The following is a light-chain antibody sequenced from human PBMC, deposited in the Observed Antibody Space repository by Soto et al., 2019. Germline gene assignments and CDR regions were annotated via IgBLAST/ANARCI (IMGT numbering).Light chain of an antibody. CDR2: AAS. J-gene: IGKJ2*01. CDR3: QQYNNWPYT. Sequence: EVSMTQSPATLSVSPGERGTLSCRAGQSVRSNLAWYQQKPGQAPRLLIYAASARATGIPARFSGSGSGTDFTLTISSLQSEDFELYYCQQYNNWPYTCGQGTKVDIK. V-gene: IGKV3-15*01. CDR1: QSVRSN.